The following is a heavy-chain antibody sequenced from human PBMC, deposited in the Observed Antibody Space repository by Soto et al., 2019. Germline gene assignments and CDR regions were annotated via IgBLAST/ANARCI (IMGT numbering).Heavy chain of an antibody. CDR2: IYPGDSDT. V-gene: IGHV5-51*01. D-gene: IGHD6-13*01. CDR1: GYSFISYW. Sequence: GESLKISCKGSGYSFISYWIHWVRQMPGKGLEWMGIIYPGDSDTRYSPSFQGQVTISADKSINTAYLQWRSLKASDTAVYYCARHHGSPGSYFGMDVWGQGTTVTVSS. CDR3: ARHHGSPGSYFGMDV. J-gene: IGHJ6*02.